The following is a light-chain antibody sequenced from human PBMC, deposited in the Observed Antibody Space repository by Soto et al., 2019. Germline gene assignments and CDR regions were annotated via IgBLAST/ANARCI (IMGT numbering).Light chain of an antibody. V-gene: IGLV6-57*04. J-gene: IGLJ3*02. CDR2: NDD. CDR3: QYYDGSEKV. Sequence: FMLTQPHSVSESPGKTVTISCTRGSGSIAYHYVQCYQQLPGSAPTTLIYNDDQIPSGVPDRFAASIVSSSNSASLTISGLKNEEEADYYCQYYDGSEKVLGGGSKVTVL. CDR1: SGSIAYHY.